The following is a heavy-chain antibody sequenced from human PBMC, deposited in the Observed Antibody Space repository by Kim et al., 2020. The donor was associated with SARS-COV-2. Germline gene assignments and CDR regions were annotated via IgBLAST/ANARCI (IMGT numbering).Heavy chain of an antibody. CDR1: GYTFTGYY. CDR3: ARERPAIAVAGTRPNKANNWFDP. J-gene: IGHJ5*02. V-gene: IGHV1-2*02. Sequence: ASVKVSCKASGYTFTGYYMHWVRQAPGQGLEWMGWINPNSGGTNYAQKFQGRVTMTRDTSISTAYMELSRLRSDDTAVYYCARERPAIAVAGTRPNKANNWFDPWGQGTLVTVSS. D-gene: IGHD6-19*01. CDR2: INPNSGGT.